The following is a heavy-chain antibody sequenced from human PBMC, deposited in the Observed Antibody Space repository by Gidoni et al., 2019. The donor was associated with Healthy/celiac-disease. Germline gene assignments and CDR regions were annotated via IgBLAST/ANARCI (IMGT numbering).Heavy chain of an antibody. D-gene: IGHD3-10*01. CDR3: ARDLTPGGAFDI. V-gene: IGHV4-61*02. CDR1: GGSISSGSYY. Sequence: QVQLQESGPGLVKPSQTLSLTCTVSGGSISSGSYYWSWIRQPAGKGLEWIGRIYTSGSTNYNPSLKSRVTISVDTSKNQFSLKLSSVTAADTAVYYCARDLTPGGAFDIWGQGTMVTVSS. CDR2: IYTSGST. J-gene: IGHJ3*02.